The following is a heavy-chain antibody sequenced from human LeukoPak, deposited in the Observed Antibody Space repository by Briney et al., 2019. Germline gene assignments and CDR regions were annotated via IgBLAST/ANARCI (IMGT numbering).Heavy chain of an antibody. V-gene: IGHV3-21*01. J-gene: IGHJ4*02. Sequence: GGSLRLSCAASGFTFSSYSMNWVRQAPGKGLEWVSSISSSSSYIYYADSVKGRFTISRDNAKNSLYLQMNSLRAEDTAMYYCAISGGPGIAVGDGDFDYWGQGTLVTVSS. D-gene: IGHD6-19*01. CDR1: GFTFSSYS. CDR2: ISSSSSYI. CDR3: AISGGPGIAVGDGDFDY.